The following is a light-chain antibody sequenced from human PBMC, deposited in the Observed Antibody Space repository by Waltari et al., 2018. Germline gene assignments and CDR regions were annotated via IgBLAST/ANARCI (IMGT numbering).Light chain of an antibody. CDR3: QSVDSGRPWHVL. J-gene: IGLJ2*01. V-gene: IGLV3-25*03. CDR2: KEK. CDR1: TLAKRS. Sequence: SSDLTQPPSVSVSPGQTARITCSGETLAKRSTYWYQRKPGQAPTLIIYKEKERPPGTPERFSGSRSGTTVTLTITGVQAEDEAEFFCQSVDSGRPWHVLFGGGTKLTVL.